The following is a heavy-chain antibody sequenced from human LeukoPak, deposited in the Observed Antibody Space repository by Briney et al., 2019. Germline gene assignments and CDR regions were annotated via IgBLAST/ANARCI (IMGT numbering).Heavy chain of an antibody. CDR3: ARVSSGYYDFWSGYPQYNWFDP. CDR1: GGSFSGYY. D-gene: IGHD3-3*01. CDR2: INHSGST. J-gene: IGHJ5*02. Sequence: PSETLSLTCAVYGGSFSGYYWSRIRQPPGKELEWIGEINHSGSTNYNPSLKSRVTISVDTSKNQFSLKLSSVIAADTAVYYCARVSSGYYDFWSGYPQYNWFDPWGQGTLVTVSS. V-gene: IGHV4-34*01.